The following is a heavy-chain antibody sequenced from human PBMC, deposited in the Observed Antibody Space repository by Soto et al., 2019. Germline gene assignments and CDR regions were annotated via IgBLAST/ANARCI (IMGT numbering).Heavy chain of an antibody. CDR1: GFTVSSNY. CDR3: AREYSYGYYYYYGMDV. CDR2: IYSGGST. D-gene: IGHD5-18*01. Sequence: EVQLVESGGGLIQPGGSLRLSCAASGFTVSSNYMSWVRQAPGKGLEWVSVIYSGGSTYYADSVKGRFTISRDNSQNTLYLQMNSLSAEDTAVYYCAREYSYGYYYYYGMDVWGQGTTVTVSS. V-gene: IGHV3-53*01. J-gene: IGHJ6*02.